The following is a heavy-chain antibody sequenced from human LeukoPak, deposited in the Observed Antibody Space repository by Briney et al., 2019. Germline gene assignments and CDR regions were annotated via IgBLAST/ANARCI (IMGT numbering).Heavy chain of an antibody. CDR2: INYTGSTT. CDR1: GGSFSTYY. V-gene: IGHV4-34*01. Sequence: SETLSLTCAVYGGSFSTYYWTWIRQPPGKGLEWIGEINYTGSTTNYNPSLKNRVTISVDMYKNQFSLKLISVTAADAAVYFCARRRWGYGSGSYDFWGQGTLVTVSS. J-gene: IGHJ4*02. CDR3: ARRRWGYGSGSYDF. D-gene: IGHD3-10*01.